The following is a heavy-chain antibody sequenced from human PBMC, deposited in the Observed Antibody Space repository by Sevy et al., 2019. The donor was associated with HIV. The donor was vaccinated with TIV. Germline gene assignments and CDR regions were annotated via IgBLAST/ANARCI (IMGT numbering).Heavy chain of an antibody. Sequence: ASVKVSCKASGYTFTGYYMHWVRQAPGQGLEWMGWINPNSGGTNYAQKFQGRVTMTGDTSISTAYMELSRLRSDDTAVNYYARGWTRKYYYDSSGYHNWFDPWGQGTLVTVSS. CDR2: INPNSGGT. V-gene: IGHV1-2*02. D-gene: IGHD3-22*01. CDR3: ARGWTRKYYYDSSGYHNWFDP. J-gene: IGHJ5*02. CDR1: GYTFTGYY.